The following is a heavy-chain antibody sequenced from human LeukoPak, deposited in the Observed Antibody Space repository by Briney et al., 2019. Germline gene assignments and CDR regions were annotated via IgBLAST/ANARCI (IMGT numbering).Heavy chain of an antibody. D-gene: IGHD3-22*01. CDR2: ISGSGGST. V-gene: IGHV3-23*01. CDR1: GFTISSYA. CDR3: AKEAETTMIVVVYYFDY. J-gene: IGHJ4*02. Sequence: GGSLRLSCAASGFTISSYAMSWVRQAPGKGLEWVSAISGSGGSTYYADSVKGRFTISRDNSKNTLYLQMNSLRAEDTAVYYCAKEAETTMIVVVYYFDYWGQGTLVTVSS.